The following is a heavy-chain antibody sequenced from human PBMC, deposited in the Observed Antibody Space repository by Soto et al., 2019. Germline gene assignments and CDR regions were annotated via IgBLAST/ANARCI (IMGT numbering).Heavy chain of an antibody. V-gene: IGHV3-33*01. J-gene: IGHJ4*02. CDR2: IWYDGSNK. Sequence: QVQLVESGGGVVQPGRSLRLSCAASGFTFSSYGMHWVRQAPGKGLEWVAVIWYDGSNKYYADSVKGRFTISRDNSKNTLDLQMNSLRAEDTAVYYCARDQWELRFDYWGQGTLVTVSS. CDR3: ARDQWELRFDY. D-gene: IGHD1-26*01. CDR1: GFTFSSYG.